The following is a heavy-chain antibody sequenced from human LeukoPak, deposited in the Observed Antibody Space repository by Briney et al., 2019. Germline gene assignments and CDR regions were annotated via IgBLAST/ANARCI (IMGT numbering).Heavy chain of an antibody. CDR2: ISYDGSNK. D-gene: IGHD6-13*01. Sequence: GGSLRLSCAASGFTFSSYGMHWVRQAPGKGLEWVAVISYDGSNKYYADSVKGRFTISRDNSMNTLYLQMNSLRAEDTAVYYCAKGTGSSWVDYWGQGTLVTVSS. CDR1: GFTFSSYG. CDR3: AKGTGSSWVDY. J-gene: IGHJ4*02. V-gene: IGHV3-30*18.